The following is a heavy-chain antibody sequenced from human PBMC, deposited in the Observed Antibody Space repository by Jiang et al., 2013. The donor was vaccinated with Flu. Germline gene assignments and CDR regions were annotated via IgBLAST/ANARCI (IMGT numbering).Heavy chain of an antibody. Sequence: VQLLESGGGLVQPGGSLRLSCATSGFTFSTYAMNWVRQAPGKGLEWLSYISSRSSTIHYADSVKGRFTISRDNARNSLFLQMNSLSAEDTAVYYCASVYYDNGNNRDYYGDFDYWGQGTLVIVSS. CDR3: ASVYYDNGNNRDYYGDFDY. CDR2: ISSRSSTI. J-gene: IGHJ4*02. D-gene: IGHD3-22*01. CDR1: GFTFSTYA. V-gene: IGHV3-48*01.